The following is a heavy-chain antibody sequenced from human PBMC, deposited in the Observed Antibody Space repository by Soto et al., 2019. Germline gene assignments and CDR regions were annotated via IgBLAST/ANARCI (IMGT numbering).Heavy chain of an antibody. CDR3: ARDHHRYSGYDYVDY. CDR1: GFTFSDYY. Sequence: QVQLVESGGGLVKPGGSLRLSCVASGFTFSDYYMSWIRQAPGKGLEWVSYISSSSSYTNYADSVKGRYSISRDNAKNSLYLQMNRLRAEDTAVYYFARDHHRYSGYDYVDYWGQGTLVTVSS. D-gene: IGHD5-12*01. J-gene: IGHJ4*02. CDR2: ISSSSSYT. V-gene: IGHV3-11*05.